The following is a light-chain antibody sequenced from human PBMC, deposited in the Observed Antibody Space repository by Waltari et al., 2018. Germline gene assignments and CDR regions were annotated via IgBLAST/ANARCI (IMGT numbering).Light chain of an antibody. CDR2: RVS. CDR1: QSLVHSDGNTH. V-gene: IGKV2-30*02. CDR3: MQGTHWPYT. J-gene: IGKJ2*01. Sequence: DVVMTQSPLSLPVTPGQAASISCTSSQSLVHSDGNTHLNWFQQRPGQSPRRLIYRVSNRDAGVPDRFSGSGSGTDFTLKISRVEAEDVGVYYCMQGTHWPYTVGQGTKLDIK.